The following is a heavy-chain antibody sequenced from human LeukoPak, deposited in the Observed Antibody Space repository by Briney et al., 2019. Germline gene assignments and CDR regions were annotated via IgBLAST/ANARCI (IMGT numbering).Heavy chain of an antibody. CDR2: IIPIFGIA. CDR1: GGTFSSYA. V-gene: IGHV1-69*10. D-gene: IGHD6-13*01. CDR3: ARVRQDPTAAAGTEGAFDI. J-gene: IGHJ3*02. Sequence: GASVKVSCKASGGTFSSYAISWVRQAPGQGLEWMGGIIPIFGIANYAQKFQGRVTITADKSTSTAYMELSSLRSEDTAVYYCARVRQDPTAAAGTEGAFDIWGQGTMVTVSS.